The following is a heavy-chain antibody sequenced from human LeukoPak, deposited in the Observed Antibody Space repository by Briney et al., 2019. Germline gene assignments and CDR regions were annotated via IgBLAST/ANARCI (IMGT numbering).Heavy chain of an antibody. V-gene: IGHV4-39*01. CDR3: ARHGNRFTVTFFDY. CDR1: GGSISSSAYY. D-gene: IGHD4-17*01. CDR2: IYFSGTT. Sequence: SETLSLTCTISGGSISSSAYYWGWIRQPPGKGLEWIGSIYFSGTTHYNPSLKSRVTISVDTSKNLFSLKLNSVTAADTSVYYCARHGNRFTVTFFDYWGQGALVTVSS. J-gene: IGHJ4*02.